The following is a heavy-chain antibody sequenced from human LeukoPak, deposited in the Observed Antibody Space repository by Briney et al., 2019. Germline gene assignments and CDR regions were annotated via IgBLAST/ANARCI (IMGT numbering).Heavy chain of an antibody. CDR3: ARGRYSSGWYYFDY. Sequence: SVKVSCKASGGTFSSYTISWVRQAPGQGLEWMGRIIPILGIANYAQKFQGRVTITADKSTSTAYMELSSLRSEDTAVYYCARGRYSSGWYYFDYWGQGTLVAVSS. CDR2: IIPILGIA. J-gene: IGHJ4*02. V-gene: IGHV1-69*02. CDR1: GGTFSSYT. D-gene: IGHD6-19*01.